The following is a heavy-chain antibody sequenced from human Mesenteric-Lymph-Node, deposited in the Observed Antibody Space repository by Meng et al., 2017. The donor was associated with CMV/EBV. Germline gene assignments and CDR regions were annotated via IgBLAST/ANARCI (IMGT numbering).Heavy chain of an antibody. CDR3: ARDYYDSSGYSDY. CDR1: GFIFSSYG. V-gene: IGHV3-21*01. D-gene: IGHD3-22*01. CDR2: ISSSNSYI. J-gene: IGHJ4*02. Sequence: GESLKISCAASGFIFSSYGMHWVRQAPGKGLEWVSSISSSNSYIYYADSVKGRFTISRDNAKNSLYLQMNSLRAEDTAVYYCARDYYDSSGYSDYWGQGTLVTVSS.